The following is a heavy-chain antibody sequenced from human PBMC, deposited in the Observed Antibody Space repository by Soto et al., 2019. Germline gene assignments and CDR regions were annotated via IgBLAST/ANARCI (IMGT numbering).Heavy chain of an antibody. D-gene: IGHD2-15*01. J-gene: IGHJ4*02. CDR3: SKVASASDILRCFATPRC. Sequence: GGSLRLSCAASGFTFSSYAMSWVRHAPGKGLEWVSAISGSGGSTYYADSVKGRFTISRDNSKNTLYLQMNSLRAEDTAVDDCSKVASASDILRCFATPRCWGRVSLV. CDR1: GFTFSSYA. V-gene: IGHV3-23*01. CDR2: ISGSGGST.